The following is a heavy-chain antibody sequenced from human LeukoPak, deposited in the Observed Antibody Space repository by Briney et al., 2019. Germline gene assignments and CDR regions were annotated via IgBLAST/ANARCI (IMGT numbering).Heavy chain of an antibody. V-gene: IGHV3-30*02. CDR3: AKSISGYSNSWYCLDY. D-gene: IGHD6-13*01. CDR2: TRFDGSNK. Sequence: GGSLRLSCGASGFTFSTYGMHWVRQAPGKGLEGGAFTRFDGSNKYYADSVKGRFTISRDNSKNTLYLQMNSVTAEDTAVYYCAKSISGYSNSWYCLDYWGQGTLVTVSP. CDR1: GFTFSTYG. J-gene: IGHJ4*02.